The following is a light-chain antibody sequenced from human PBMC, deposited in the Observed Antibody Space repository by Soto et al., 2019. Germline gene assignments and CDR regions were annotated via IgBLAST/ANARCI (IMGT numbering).Light chain of an antibody. CDR3: QQYGGSPRT. CDR2: GAS. Sequence: EIGLTQSPGTLSLSPGERATLSCRASQSVSSNYLAWYQQKPGQAPRLVIYGASSRAGGIPDRFSGSGSGTDFTLTISRLEPEDFAVYYCQQYGGSPRTFGQGTKVEIK. V-gene: IGKV3-20*01. CDR1: QSVSSNY. J-gene: IGKJ1*01.